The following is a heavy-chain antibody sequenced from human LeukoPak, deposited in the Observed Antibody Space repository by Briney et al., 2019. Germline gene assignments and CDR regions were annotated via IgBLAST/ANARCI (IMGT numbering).Heavy chain of an antibody. D-gene: IGHD3-10*01. CDR3: ARGGVRITMVRGVMSPDY. J-gene: IGHJ4*02. CDR2: INPSGGST. V-gene: IGHV1-46*01. Sequence: AASVTVSCKASGYTFTSYYMHWVRQAPGQGLEWMGIINPSGGSTSYAQKFQGRVTMTRDTSTSTVYMELSSLRSEDTAVYYCARGGVRITMVRGVMSPDYWGQGTLVTVSS. CDR1: GYTFTSYY.